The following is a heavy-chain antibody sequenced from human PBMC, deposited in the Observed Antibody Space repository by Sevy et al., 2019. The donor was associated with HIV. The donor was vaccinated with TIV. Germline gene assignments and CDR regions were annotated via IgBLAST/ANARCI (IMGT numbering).Heavy chain of an antibody. J-gene: IGHJ4*02. CDR3: ATLKWELRLGPHFDD. D-gene: IGHD1-26*01. Sequence: GGSLRLSCAASGFTFSNAWMSWVRQAPGKGLEWVGRINSKTDGGTTEYAAPVKGRFTISGDDSKNTLYLQMNSLKTEDTALYYCATLKWELRLGPHFDDWGQGTLVTVSS. CDR1: GFTFSNAW. CDR2: INSKTDGGTT. V-gene: IGHV3-15*01.